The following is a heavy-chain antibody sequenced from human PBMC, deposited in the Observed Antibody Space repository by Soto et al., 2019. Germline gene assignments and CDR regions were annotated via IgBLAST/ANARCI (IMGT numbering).Heavy chain of an antibody. D-gene: IGHD6-25*01. CDR1: GSSITSRSYY. Sequence: SETLSLTCSVSGSSITSRSYYWGWIRQPPEGGLEWFGDIYYSGTTNYNPSLRSRVTISVDTSKNQFSLKLSSVTAADTAVYYCARHASSGDFDYWGQGTLVTVSS. V-gene: IGHV4-61*05. CDR3: ARHASSGDFDY. CDR2: IYYSGTT. J-gene: IGHJ4*02.